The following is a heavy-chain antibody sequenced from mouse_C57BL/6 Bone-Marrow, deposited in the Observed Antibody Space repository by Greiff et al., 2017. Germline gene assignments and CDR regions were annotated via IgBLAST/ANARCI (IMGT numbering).Heavy chain of an antibody. CDR1: GYTFTSYG. CDR2: IYPRSGNT. Sequence: VKLMESGAELARPGASVKLSCKASGYTFTSYGISWVKQRTGQGLEWIGEIYPRSGNTYYNEKFKGKATLTADKSSSTAYMELRSLTSEDSAVYICARGKDLWYFDVWGTGATGTVSS. V-gene: IGHV1-81*01. J-gene: IGHJ1*03. CDR3: ARGKDLWYFDV.